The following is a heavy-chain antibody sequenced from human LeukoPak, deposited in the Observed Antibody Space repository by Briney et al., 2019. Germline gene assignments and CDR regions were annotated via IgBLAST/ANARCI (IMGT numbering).Heavy chain of an antibody. CDR2: MSYDGSNK. D-gene: IGHD2-2*01. Sequence: GGSLRLSCAASGFSFSSYGMHWVRQAPGKGLEWVAIMSYDGSNKNYADSVKGRFTISRDNSKNTLYLQMNSLRAEDTAVYYCAKDGSVPAAMQVGSNWFDPWGQGTLVTVSS. V-gene: IGHV3-30*18. CDR3: AKDGSVPAAMQVGSNWFDP. J-gene: IGHJ5*02. CDR1: GFSFSSYG.